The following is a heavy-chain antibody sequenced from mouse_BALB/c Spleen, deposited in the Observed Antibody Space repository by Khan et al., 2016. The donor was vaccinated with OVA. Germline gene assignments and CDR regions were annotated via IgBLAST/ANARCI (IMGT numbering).Heavy chain of an antibody. CDR2: INPHIGET. Sequence: IQLVQSGPELVKPGASVKISCKASGYSFTGYFMNWVMQSHGKRLEWIGRINPHIGETFYNQKFTDKATLTVDESSTTAHMELRRLASEDSAVYYYARKNGSDFDYWGQGTTLTVSS. CDR3: ARKNGSDFDY. V-gene: IGHV1-20*02. J-gene: IGHJ2*01. D-gene: IGHD1-1*01. CDR1: GYSFTGYF.